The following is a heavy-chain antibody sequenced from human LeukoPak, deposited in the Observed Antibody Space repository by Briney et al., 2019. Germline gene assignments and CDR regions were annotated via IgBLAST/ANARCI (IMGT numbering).Heavy chain of an antibody. CDR2: IYYSGST. J-gene: IGHJ4*02. Sequence: PSETLSLTWTVSGGSISSSSYYWGWLRQPPGKGLEWIGSIYYSGSTYYNPSLKSRVTISVDTSKNQFSLKLSSVTAADTAVYYCARDRGGASYYYDSSGYYYGFDYWGQGTLVTVSS. CDR1: GGSISSSSYY. CDR3: ARDRGGASYYYDSSGYYYGFDY. V-gene: IGHV4-39*07. D-gene: IGHD3-22*01.